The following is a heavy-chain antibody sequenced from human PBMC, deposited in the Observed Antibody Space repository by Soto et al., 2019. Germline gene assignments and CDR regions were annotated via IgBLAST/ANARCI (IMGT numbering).Heavy chain of an antibody. D-gene: IGHD3-3*01. J-gene: IGHJ3*02. V-gene: IGHV1-69*06. CDR3: ARAGGSGDAYIFDAFDI. Sequence: QVQLVQSGAEVKKPGSSVKVSCKASGGTFSNYAISWVRQAPGQGLEWMGGIIPIFGTANYAQKFQGRVTITANKSTTTAYMQLSSLRSEDTAVYYCARAGGSGDAYIFDAFDIWGQGTIVTVSS. CDR2: IIPIFGTA. CDR1: GGTFSNYA.